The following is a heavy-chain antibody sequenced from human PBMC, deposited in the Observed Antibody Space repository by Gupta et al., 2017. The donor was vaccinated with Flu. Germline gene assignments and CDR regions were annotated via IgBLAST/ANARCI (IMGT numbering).Heavy chain of an antibody. Sequence: MHWVRQAPGKGLEWVSGISWNSNTIDYADSVKGRFTISRDNAKNSLYLQMNSLRAEDTALYYCAKRGRGFDFWGQGTLVAVSS. CDR2: ISWNSNTI. V-gene: IGHV3-9*01. CDR3: AKRGRGFDF. J-gene: IGHJ4*02.